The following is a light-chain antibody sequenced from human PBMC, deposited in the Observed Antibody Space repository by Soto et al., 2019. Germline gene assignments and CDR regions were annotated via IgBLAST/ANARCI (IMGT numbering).Light chain of an antibody. J-gene: IGLJ1*01. CDR2: GND. CDR1: TSNIGSNT. V-gene: IGLV1-44*01. CDR3: TAWDDSLNGDV. Sequence: QSVLTQPPSASGTPGQRVTISCSGTTSNIGSNTVNWYQQLPGTAPKLLIYGNDQRPSGVPDRFSGSKSGTSASLAISGLQSEDEAEYYCTAWDDSLNGDVFGTGTKLTVL.